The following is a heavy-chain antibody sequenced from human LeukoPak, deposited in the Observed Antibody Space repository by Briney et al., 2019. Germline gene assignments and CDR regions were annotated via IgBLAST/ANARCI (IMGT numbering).Heavy chain of an antibody. CDR2: INTNTGNP. Sequence: ASVKVSCKASGYTFTSYAMNWVRQAPGQGLEWMGWINTNTGNPTYAQGFTGRFVFSLDTSVSTAYLQISSLKAEDTAVYYCARRAETYYYDSSGYQLAFDIWGQGTMVTVSS. CDR3: ARRAETYYYDSSGYQLAFDI. D-gene: IGHD3-22*01. V-gene: IGHV7-4-1*02. CDR1: GYTFTSYA. J-gene: IGHJ3*02.